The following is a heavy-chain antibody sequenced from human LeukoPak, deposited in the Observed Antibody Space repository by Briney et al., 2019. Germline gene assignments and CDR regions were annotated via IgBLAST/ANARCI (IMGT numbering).Heavy chain of an antibody. CDR3: AREGIAGPLSVPEAFDI. CDR2: IYTSGTT. Sequence: SDTLSLTCTVSGSSLSNYYWRWIRQPAGKGLEWIGRIYTSGTTNYNPSLKSRVTTSVDTSKNLFSLKLSSVTAADTAVYYCAREGIAGPLSVPEAFDIWGQGTMLIVSS. J-gene: IGHJ3*02. V-gene: IGHV4-4*07. D-gene: IGHD1-20*01. CDR1: GSSLSNYY.